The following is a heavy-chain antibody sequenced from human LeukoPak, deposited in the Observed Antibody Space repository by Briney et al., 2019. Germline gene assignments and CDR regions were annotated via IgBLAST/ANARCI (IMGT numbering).Heavy chain of an antibody. V-gene: IGHV4-59*01. CDR3: ARTGEDWGYCYYYMDV. J-gene: IGHJ6*03. D-gene: IGHD7-27*01. CDR2: IYYSGST. CDR1: GGSISSYY. Sequence: SETLSLTCTVSGGSISSYYWSWIRQPPGKGLEWIGYIYYSGSTNYNPSLKSRVTISVDTSKNQFSLKLSSVTAADTAVYYCARTGEDWGYCYYYMDVWGKGTTVTVSS.